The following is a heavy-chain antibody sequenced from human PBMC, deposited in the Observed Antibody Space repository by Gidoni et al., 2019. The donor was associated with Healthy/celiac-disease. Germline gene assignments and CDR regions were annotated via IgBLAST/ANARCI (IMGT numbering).Heavy chain of an antibody. CDR3: ARPNTYCGGDCYLVGYYYYGMDV. CDR2: IIPIFGTA. Sequence: QVQLVQSGAEVKKPGSSVKVSCQASGGTFSSYAISWVRQAPGQGLEWMGGIIPIFGTANYAQKFQGRVTITADESTSTAYMELSSLRSEDTAVYYCARPNTYCGGDCYLVGYYYYGMDVWGQGTTVTVSS. CDR1: GGTFSSYA. D-gene: IGHD2-21*02. J-gene: IGHJ6*02. V-gene: IGHV1-69*01.